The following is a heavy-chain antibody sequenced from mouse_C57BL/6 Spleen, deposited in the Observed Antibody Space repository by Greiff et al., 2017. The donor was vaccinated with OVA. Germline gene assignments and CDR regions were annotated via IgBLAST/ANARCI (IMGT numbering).Heavy chain of an antibody. D-gene: IGHD4-1*01. CDR1: GFTFSSYA. J-gene: IGHJ2*01. CDR2: ISDGGSYI. CDR3: ARDGIYFDY. Sequence: EVKLVESGGGLVKPGGSLKLSCAASGFTFSSYAMSWVRQTPEKRLEWVATISDGGSYIYYPDNVQGRFTISRDNAKNNLYLQMSHLKSEDTAMYYCARDGIYFDYWGQGTTLTVSS. V-gene: IGHV5-4*01.